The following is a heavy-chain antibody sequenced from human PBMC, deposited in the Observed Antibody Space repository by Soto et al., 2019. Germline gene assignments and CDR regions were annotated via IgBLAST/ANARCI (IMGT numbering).Heavy chain of an antibody. D-gene: IGHD6-13*01. CDR2: MNPNSGNT. V-gene: IGHV1-8*01. CDR1: GYTFTSYD. CDR3: ARGSKGSSWYAYWFDP. J-gene: IGHJ5*02. Sequence: QVQLVQSGAEVKKPGASVKVSCKASGYTFTSYDINWVRQATGQGLEWMGWMNPNSGNTGYAQKFQGRVTMTRNTSISTAFMELTSLRSEDTDVYYCARGSKGSSWYAYWFDPWGQGTLVTVSS.